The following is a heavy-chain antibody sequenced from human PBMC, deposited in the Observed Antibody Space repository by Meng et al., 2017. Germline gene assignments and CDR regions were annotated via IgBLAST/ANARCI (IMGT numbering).Heavy chain of an antibody. CDR3: ARDEDISAAGKLFGDY. V-gene: IGHV1-2*06. Sequence: QVPLVQSGAEVKKPGASVKVSCKPSGYNFPDYYLHWVRQAPGQGLEWMGRIDPKNGDTHYAQKFQGRVTMTGDTSISTAYMDLSGLRSDDTAVYYCARDEDISAAGKLFGDYWGQGTLVTVSS. CDR2: IDPKNGDT. D-gene: IGHD6-13*01. J-gene: IGHJ4*02. CDR1: GYNFPDYY.